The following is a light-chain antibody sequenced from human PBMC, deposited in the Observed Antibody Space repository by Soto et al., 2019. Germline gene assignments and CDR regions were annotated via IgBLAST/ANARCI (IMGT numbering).Light chain of an antibody. CDR3: SSWDARLSGYV. J-gene: IGLJ1*01. CDR1: SSNIGRSY. CDR2: NNN. Sequence: SVLTRPPSASGTPGQLVTSSCSGSSSNIGRSYVYWYQQLPGTAPKLLIYNNNQRPSGVPERFSASKACTSASLAIRRLPFDDEPAYYCSSWDARLSGYVFGAATKVPV. V-gene: IGLV1-47*02.